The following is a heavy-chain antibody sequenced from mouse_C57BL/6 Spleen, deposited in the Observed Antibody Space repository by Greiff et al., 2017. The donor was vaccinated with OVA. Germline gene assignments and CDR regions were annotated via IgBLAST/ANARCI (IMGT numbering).Heavy chain of an antibody. J-gene: IGHJ4*01. CDR1: GYTFTSYW. D-gene: IGHD2-3*01. V-gene: IGHV1-69*01. Sequence: VQLQQPGAELVMPGASVKLSCKASGYTFTSYWMNWVKQRPGQGLEWIGEIDPSDSYTNYNQKFKGKSKLTVDNASSTACMQLSSLTSEDSAVYYGARGNDGYTGYYAMDYWGQGTSVTVSS. CDR2: IDPSDSYT. CDR3: ARGNDGYTGYYAMDY.